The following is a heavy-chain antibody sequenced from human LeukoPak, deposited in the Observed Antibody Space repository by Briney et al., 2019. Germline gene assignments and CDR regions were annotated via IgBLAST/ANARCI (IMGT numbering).Heavy chain of an antibody. CDR3: ARLLLIAAADY. D-gene: IGHD6-13*01. V-gene: IGHV4-34*01. CDR2: INHSGST. CDR1: GGSFSGYY. Sequence: SKTLSLTCAVYGGSFSGYYWSWIRQPPGKGLEWIGEINHSGSTNYNPSLKSRVTISVDTSKNQFSLKLSSVTAADTAVYYCARLLLIAAADYWGQGTLVTVSS. J-gene: IGHJ4*02.